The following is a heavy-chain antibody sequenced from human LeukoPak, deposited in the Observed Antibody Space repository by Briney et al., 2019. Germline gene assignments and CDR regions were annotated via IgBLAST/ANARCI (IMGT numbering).Heavy chain of an antibody. J-gene: IGHJ4*02. CDR3: ARGGWYSDY. CDR2: IYYSGTT. V-gene: IGHV4-59*08. CDR1: GVSITSDY. Sequence: SETLSLTCTVSGVSITSDYWTWIRQPPGNKLEWIGFIYYSGTTNYNPSLKSRVTMSVDTSKNQFSLKLSSVTAADTAVYYCARGGWYSDYWGQGSLVTVSS. D-gene: IGHD6-19*01.